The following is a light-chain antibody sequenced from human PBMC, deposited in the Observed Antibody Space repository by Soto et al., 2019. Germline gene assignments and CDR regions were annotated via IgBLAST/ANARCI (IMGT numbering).Light chain of an antibody. CDR3: QSYDSSLSAVV. CDR1: SSDVGGYNY. CDR2: EVS. Sequence: QSALTQPASVSGSPGQSITISCTGTSSDVGGYNYVSWYQQHPGKAPKLMIYEVSNRPSGVSNRFSGSKSGNTASLTISGLQAEDEAHYYCQSYDSSLSAVVFGGGTQLTVL. V-gene: IGLV2-14*01. J-gene: IGLJ2*01.